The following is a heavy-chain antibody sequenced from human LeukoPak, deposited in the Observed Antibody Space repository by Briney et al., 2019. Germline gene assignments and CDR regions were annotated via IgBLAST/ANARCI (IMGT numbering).Heavy chain of an antibody. J-gene: IGHJ6*03. Sequence: GGSLRLSCAASGFTFSSYWMHWVRQAPGKGLVWVSRISTDGTYTEYADSVKGRFTISRDNSKNTLYLQMNSLRAEDTTVYYCAKVSSVPAAHMDVWGKGTTVTVSS. CDR1: GFTFSSYW. CDR2: ISTDGTYT. CDR3: AKVSSVPAAHMDV. V-gene: IGHV3-74*03. D-gene: IGHD2-2*01.